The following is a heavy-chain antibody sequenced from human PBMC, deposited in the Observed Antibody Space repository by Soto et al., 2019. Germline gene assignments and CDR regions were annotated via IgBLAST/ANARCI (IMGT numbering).Heavy chain of an antibody. CDR1: GFTVSSNY. D-gene: IGHD3-10*01. CDR2: IYSGGST. V-gene: IGHV3-53*01. Sequence: GGSLRLSCASSGFTVSSNYMSWVRQAPGKGLEWVSVIYSGGSTFYTDSVKGRFTISRDNSKNTLYLQMNSLRVEDTAVYYCARIESGDSNHWGQGTPVTVSS. CDR3: ARIESGDSNH. J-gene: IGHJ4*02.